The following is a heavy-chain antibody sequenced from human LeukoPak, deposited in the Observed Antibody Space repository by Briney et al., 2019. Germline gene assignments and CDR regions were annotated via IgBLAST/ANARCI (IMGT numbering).Heavy chain of an antibody. D-gene: IGHD3-22*01. CDR3: ARPRSDSSGYYPSYFDL. V-gene: IGHV5-51*01. CDR1: GYSFTSYW. J-gene: IGHJ2*01. Sequence: GEPLKISCKGSGYSFTSYWIAWVRQMPGKGLEWVAIFYPGDSDTRYNPTFQGHVTISVDKSISTAYLQWSSLKASDTAMYYCARPRSDSSGYYPSYFDLWGRGTLVTVSS. CDR2: FYPGDSDT.